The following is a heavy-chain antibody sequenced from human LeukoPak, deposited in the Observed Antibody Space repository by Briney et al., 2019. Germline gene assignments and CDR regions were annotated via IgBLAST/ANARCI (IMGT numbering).Heavy chain of an antibody. CDR1: GGSISSSSYY. J-gene: IGHJ4*02. D-gene: IGHD4-17*01. CDR3: AKGPDYGDYYFDY. CDR2: ISGSGGST. Sequence: PSETLSLTCTVSGGSISSSSYYWGWIRQPPGKGLEWVSAISGSGGSTYYADSVKGRFTISRDNSKNTLYLQMNSLRAEDTAVYYCAKGPDYGDYYFDYWGQGTLVTVSS. V-gene: IGHV3-23*01.